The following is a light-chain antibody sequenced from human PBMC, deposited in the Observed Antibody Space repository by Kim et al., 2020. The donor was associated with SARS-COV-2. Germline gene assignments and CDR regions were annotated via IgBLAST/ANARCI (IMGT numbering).Light chain of an antibody. Sequence: AVTISCTGTSSDVGGYNYVSWYQQHPGKAPKLMIYEVSKRPSGVPDRFSGSKSGNTASLTVSGLQAEDEADYYCSSYAGSNNLVVFGGGTQLTVL. J-gene: IGLJ2*01. CDR1: SSDVGGYNY. V-gene: IGLV2-8*01. CDR3: SSYAGSNNLVV. CDR2: EVS.